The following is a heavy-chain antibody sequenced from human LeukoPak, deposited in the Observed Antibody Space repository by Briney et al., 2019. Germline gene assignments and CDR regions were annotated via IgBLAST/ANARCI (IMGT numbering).Heavy chain of an antibody. Sequence: GGSLRLSCAASGFNISSNYMNWVRQAPGKGLEWVSTISVSSFGKHYADSVNGRFAISRDDSKNTLYLQMDSLRPEDTAIYYCAKDLDSTGKWDFWFNPWGQGTLVTVSS. CDR1: GFNISSNY. V-gene: IGHV3-53*01. J-gene: IGHJ5*02. CDR2: SVSSFGK. D-gene: IGHD2-8*02. CDR3: AKDLDSTGKWDFWFNP.